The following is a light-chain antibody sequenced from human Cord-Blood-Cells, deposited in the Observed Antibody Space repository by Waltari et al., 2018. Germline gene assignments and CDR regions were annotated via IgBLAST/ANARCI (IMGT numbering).Light chain of an antibody. V-gene: IGKV3-11*01. CDR1: QSVSSY. Sequence: EIVLTQSPATLSLSPGERATLSCRASQSVSSYLAWYQQKPGQAPRLLIYDASNGATGIPARFSGSGSGTDFTLTISSLEPEDFAVYYCQQRFTFGPGTKVDIK. CDR2: DAS. CDR3: QQRFT. J-gene: IGKJ3*01.